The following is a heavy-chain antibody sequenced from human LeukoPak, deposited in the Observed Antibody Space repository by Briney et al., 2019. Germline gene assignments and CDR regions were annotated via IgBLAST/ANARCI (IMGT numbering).Heavy chain of an antibody. J-gene: IGHJ3*02. D-gene: IGHD3-16*01. CDR3: ARDLYLMLGLFDI. CDR2: IYYTGST. Sequence: PSETLSLTCGVSDGSINSGSYYWGWIRQPPGKGLEWIGSIYYTGSTYYNPSLKSRVTISVDTSKKQFSLTVSSVTAADTAVYYCARDLYLMLGLFDIWGQGTMVIVSS. CDR1: DGSINSGSYY. V-gene: IGHV4-39*07.